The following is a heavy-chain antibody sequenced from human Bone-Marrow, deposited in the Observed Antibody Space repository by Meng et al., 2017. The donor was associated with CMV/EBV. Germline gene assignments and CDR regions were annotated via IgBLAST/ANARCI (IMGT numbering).Heavy chain of an antibody. Sequence: PSCAASGFTFNRYWMYWVRQAPGKGLVWVSHVKTDGNTIYADSVKGRFTISRDNAKNTLFLQMNSLRAEDTAVYYCARGGYNYGFDPWGQGTLVTVSS. V-gene: IGHV3-74*01. CDR2: VKTDGNT. D-gene: IGHD3-10*01. CDR3: ARGGYNYGFDP. J-gene: IGHJ5*02. CDR1: GFTFNRYW.